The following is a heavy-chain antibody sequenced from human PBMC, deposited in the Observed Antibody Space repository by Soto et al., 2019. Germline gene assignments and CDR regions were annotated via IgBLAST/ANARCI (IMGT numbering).Heavy chain of an antibody. Sequence: QVQLQESGPGLAKPSQTLSLTCTVSGGSISSGGYYWSWIRQHPGKGLEWIGYIYYSGSTYYNPSLKSRVTISVDTSKNQFSLKLSSVTAADTAVYYCARVPYDSSGYYPIDYWGQGTLVTVSS. D-gene: IGHD3-22*01. V-gene: IGHV4-31*03. J-gene: IGHJ4*02. CDR1: GGSISSGGYY. CDR2: IYYSGST. CDR3: ARVPYDSSGYYPIDY.